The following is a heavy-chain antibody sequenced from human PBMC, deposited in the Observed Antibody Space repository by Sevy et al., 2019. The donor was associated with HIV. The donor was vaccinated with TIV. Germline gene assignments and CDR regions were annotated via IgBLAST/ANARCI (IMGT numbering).Heavy chain of an antibody. CDR1: GFTFSANW. D-gene: IGHD3-16*01. J-gene: IGHJ4*02. Sequence: GGSLRLSCAASGFTFSANWMNWVRQAPGKGLEWVANIKANGGDKHYVESVEGRFTISRDNANNLLFLQMNSLRVEDRSVYYCAHETFGRFESWGQGTLVTVSS. CDR2: IKANGGDK. CDR3: AHETFGRFES. V-gene: IGHV3-7*01.